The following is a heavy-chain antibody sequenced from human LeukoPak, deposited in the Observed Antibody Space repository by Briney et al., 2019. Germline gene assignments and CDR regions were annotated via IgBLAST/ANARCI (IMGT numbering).Heavy chain of an antibody. CDR2: ISGSGGST. CDR3: AKGGGSYVAYNYFDY. D-gene: IGHD1-26*01. CDR1: GFTFSSYA. V-gene: IGHV3-23*01. Sequence: GGSLRLSCAASGFTFSSYAMSWVRQAPGKGLKWVSAISGSGGSTYYADSVKGRFTISRDNSKNTLYLQMNSLRAEDTAVYYCAKGGGSYVAYNYFDYWGQGTLVTVSS. J-gene: IGHJ4*02.